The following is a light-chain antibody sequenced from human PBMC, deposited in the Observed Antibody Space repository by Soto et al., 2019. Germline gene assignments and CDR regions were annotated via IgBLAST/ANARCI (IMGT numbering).Light chain of an antibody. CDR2: SNN. CDR1: SSNIGSNT. V-gene: IGLV1-44*01. CDR3: AAWDDSLNGYV. J-gene: IGLJ1*01. Sequence: QSVLTQPASASGTPGQRVTISCSGSSSNIGSNTVNWYQQLPGTAPKLLIYSNNQRPSGVPDRFSGSKSGTSASLDISGLQSEDEADYYCAAWDDSLNGYVFGTGTKVTVL.